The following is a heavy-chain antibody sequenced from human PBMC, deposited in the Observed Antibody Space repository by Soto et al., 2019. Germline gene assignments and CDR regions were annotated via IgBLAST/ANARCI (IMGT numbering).Heavy chain of an antibody. V-gene: IGHV3-23*01. D-gene: IGHD1-26*01. Sequence: GGSLRLSCAASGFTFSSYAMSWVRQAPGKGLEWVSAISGSGGSTYYADSVKGRFTISRDNSKNTLYLQMNSLKTEDTAVYYCTTYLPPPVGASGEDYYYGMDVWGQGTTVTVSS. CDR3: TTYLPPPVGASGEDYYYGMDV. CDR2: ISGSGGST. J-gene: IGHJ6*02. CDR1: GFTFSSYA.